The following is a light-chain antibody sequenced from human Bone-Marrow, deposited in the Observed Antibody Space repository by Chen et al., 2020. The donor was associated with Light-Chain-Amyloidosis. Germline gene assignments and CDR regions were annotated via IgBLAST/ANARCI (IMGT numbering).Light chain of an antibody. CDR2: RDT. Sequence: SYELTQPPSVSVSPGHTARIPCSGDDLPTKYAYWYQQKPGQAPVLVIHRDTERPSGISERFSGSSSETTATLTISGVQAEDEADDHCQSADSSGTYEVIFGGGTKLTVL. J-gene: IGLJ2*01. V-gene: IGLV3-25*03. CDR3: QSADSSGTYEVI. CDR1: DLPTKY.